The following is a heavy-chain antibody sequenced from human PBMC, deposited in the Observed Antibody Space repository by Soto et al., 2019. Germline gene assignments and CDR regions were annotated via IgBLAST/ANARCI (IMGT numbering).Heavy chain of an antibody. J-gene: IGHJ6*02. D-gene: IGHD3-3*01. V-gene: IGHV6-1*01. CDR2: TYYRSKWYN. CDR1: GDSVSSNSAA. Sequence: KQSQTLSLTCAISGDSVSSNSAAWNWIRQSPSRGLEWLGRTYYRSKWYNDYAVSVKSRITINPDKSKNQFSLQLNSVTPEDTAVYYCARDGIAIFGVVIIPPIDYGMDVWGQGTTVTVSS. CDR3: ARDGIAIFGVVIIPPIDYGMDV.